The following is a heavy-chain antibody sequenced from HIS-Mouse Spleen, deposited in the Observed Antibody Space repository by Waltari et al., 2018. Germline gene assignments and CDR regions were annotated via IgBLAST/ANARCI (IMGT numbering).Heavy chain of an antibody. V-gene: IGHV1-2*02. CDR2: INPNSGGT. J-gene: IGHJ4*02. Sequence: QVQLVQSGAEVKKPGASVKVSCKASGYTFTGYYMHWGRQAPGQGLEWMGWINPNSGGTNYAQKFQGRVTMTRDTSISTAYMELSRLRSDDTAVYYCARDTRIAVAPYYFDYWGQGTLVTVSS. CDR3: ARDTRIAVAPYYFDY. CDR1: GYTFTGYY. D-gene: IGHD6-19*01.